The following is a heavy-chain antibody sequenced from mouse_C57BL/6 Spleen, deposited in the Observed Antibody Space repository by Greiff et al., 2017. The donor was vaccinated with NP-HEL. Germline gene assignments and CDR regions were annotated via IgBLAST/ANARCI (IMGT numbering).Heavy chain of an antibody. J-gene: IGHJ2*01. Sequence: VQLQQSGPELVKPGDSVKISCKASGYSFTGYFMNWVMQSHGKSLEWIGRINPYNGDTFYNQKFKGKATLTVDKSSSTAHMELRSLTSEDSAVYYCARRGEYDGYDRDFDYWGQGTTLTVSS. CDR1: GYSFTGYF. V-gene: IGHV1-20*01. D-gene: IGHD2-3*01. CDR2: INPYNGDT. CDR3: ARRGEYDGYDRDFDY.